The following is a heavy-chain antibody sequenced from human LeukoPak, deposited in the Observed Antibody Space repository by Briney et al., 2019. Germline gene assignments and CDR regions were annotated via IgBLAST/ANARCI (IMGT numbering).Heavy chain of an antibody. CDR2: IYWDDDN. D-gene: IGHD6-13*01. CDR1: GFSLSTSGVG. CDR3: AHGGDISSWCWYFDL. J-gene: IGHJ2*01. Sequence: SAPSLAKTTHTLTLTCTFSGFSLSTSGVGVGWICQPPGKALDWPALIYWDDDNHYSPPLNSRRTTTKEATKNRVVLTMPSMAPVDTAAYYCAHGGDISSWCWYFDLWGRGTLVTVSS. V-gene: IGHV2-5*02.